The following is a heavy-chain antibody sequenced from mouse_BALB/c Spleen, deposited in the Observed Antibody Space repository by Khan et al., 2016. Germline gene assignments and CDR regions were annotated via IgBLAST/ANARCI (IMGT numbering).Heavy chain of an antibody. D-gene: IGHD2-1*01. CDR2: INTETGEP. CDR3: ARGPIFDGNDFDY. CDR1: GYNFTDYS. Sequence: QIQLVQSGPELKKPGETVKISCKASGYNFTDYSIHWVKQAPGKGLKWMGWINTETGEPTYADDFKGRFAFSLETSASTAYLQINDLKNEDTATYDCARGPIFDGNDFDYWGQCTTLTVSS. J-gene: IGHJ2*01. V-gene: IGHV9-2-1*01.